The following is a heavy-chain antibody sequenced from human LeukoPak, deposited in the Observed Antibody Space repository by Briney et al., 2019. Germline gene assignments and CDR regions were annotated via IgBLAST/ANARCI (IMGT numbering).Heavy chain of an antibody. Sequence: PGGSLRLSCAASGFTFSRYWMSWVRQAPGKGLERVANINQDGNQKNYVDSVKGRFTISRDNAKNSLYLEMSSLTAEDTAVYYCARERPAAASAFELWGQGTMVTVSS. CDR3: ARERPAAASAFEL. CDR2: INQDGNQK. J-gene: IGHJ3*01. D-gene: IGHD6-13*01. CDR1: GFTFSRYW. V-gene: IGHV3-7*01.